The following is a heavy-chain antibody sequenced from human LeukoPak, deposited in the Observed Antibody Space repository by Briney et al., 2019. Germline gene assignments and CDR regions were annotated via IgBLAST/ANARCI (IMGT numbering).Heavy chain of an antibody. J-gene: IGHJ6*03. Sequence: GASVKVSCKASGFTFTSSAMQLVRQARGQRLEWIGWIVVGSGNTNYAQKFQERVTITRDMSTSTAYMELSSLRSEDTAVYYCVAGESGIGGYDTYYYYYYMDVWGKGTTVTVSS. CDR2: IVVGSGNT. V-gene: IGHV1-58*02. CDR1: GFTFTSSA. D-gene: IGHD5-12*01. CDR3: VAGESGIGGYDTYYYYYYMDV.